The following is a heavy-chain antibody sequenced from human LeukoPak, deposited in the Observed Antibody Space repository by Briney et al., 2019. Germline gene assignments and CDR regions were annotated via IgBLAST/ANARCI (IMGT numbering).Heavy chain of an antibody. D-gene: IGHD6-25*01. CDR2: VDAYNGNT. Sequence: ASVKVSCKASGYTFTSYTISWVRQAPGQGLEWMGWVDAYNGNTHASQKLQGRVTMTTDTSTSTSYMELRGLRSDDTAMYYCARLYSSGWHQYFQHWGQGTLVTVSS. J-gene: IGHJ1*01. V-gene: IGHV1-18*01. CDR1: GYTFTSYT. CDR3: ARLYSSGWHQYFQH.